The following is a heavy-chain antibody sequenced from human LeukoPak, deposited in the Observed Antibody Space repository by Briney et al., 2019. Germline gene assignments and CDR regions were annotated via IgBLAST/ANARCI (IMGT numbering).Heavy chain of an antibody. CDR1: GFTFSGSA. Sequence: PGGSLRLSCAASGFTFSGSALHWARQASGKGLEWVGRIRSTANGYATACAASVKGRFTISRDDSKNTAYLQMDSLKTEDTAVYYCTGNYYGSGSYADFDYWGQGTLVTVSS. J-gene: IGHJ4*02. D-gene: IGHD3-10*01. CDR2: IRSTANGYAT. V-gene: IGHV3-73*01. CDR3: TGNYYGSGSYADFDY.